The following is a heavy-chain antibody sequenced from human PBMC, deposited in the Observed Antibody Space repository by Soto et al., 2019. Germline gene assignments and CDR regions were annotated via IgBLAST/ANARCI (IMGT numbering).Heavy chain of an antibody. CDR1: GFTFSGSA. Sequence: EVQLVESGGGLVQPGGSLKLSCAASGFTFSGSAMHWVRQASGKGLEWVGRIRSKANSYATAYAASVKGRFTISRDDSKNTAYLQMNSLKTEDTAVYYCTSHGNQLSGEVVNDYWGQGTLVTVSS. CDR2: IRSKANSYAT. D-gene: IGHD2-2*01. V-gene: IGHV3-73*01. J-gene: IGHJ4*02. CDR3: TSHGNQLSGEVVNDY.